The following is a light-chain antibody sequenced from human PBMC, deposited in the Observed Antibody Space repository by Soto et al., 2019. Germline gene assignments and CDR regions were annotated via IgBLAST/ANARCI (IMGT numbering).Light chain of an antibody. CDR1: QGISST. J-gene: IGKJ5*01. V-gene: IGKV1-13*02. CDR2: GAS. Sequence: AIQLTQSPSSLSASVGDRVTITCRASQGISSTLAWYQQRPGKTPRLLIYGASSLQSGVPSRFSGSGSGTDFILTISRLQPEDFATYYCQQYKSYPLTFGQGTRLEIK. CDR3: QQYKSYPLT.